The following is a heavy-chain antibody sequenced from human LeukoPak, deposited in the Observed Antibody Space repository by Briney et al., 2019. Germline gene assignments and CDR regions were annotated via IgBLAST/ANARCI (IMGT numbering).Heavy chain of an antibody. D-gene: IGHD1-20*01. CDR2: ISAYNGNT. CDR3: ARGITGTLYYYYYGMDV. CDR1: GYTFISYG. V-gene: IGHV1-18*01. Sequence: GASVKVSCKASGYTFISYGISWVRQAPGQGLEWMGWISAYNGNTNYAQKLQGRVTMTTDTSTSTAYMELRSLRSDDTAVYYCARGITGTLYYYYYGMDVWGQGTTVTVSS. J-gene: IGHJ6*02.